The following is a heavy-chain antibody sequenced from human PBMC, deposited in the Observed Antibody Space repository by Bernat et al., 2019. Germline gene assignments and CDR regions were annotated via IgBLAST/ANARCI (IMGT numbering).Heavy chain of an antibody. D-gene: IGHD6-13*01. CDR1: GFTFSSYS. J-gene: IGHJ4*02. Sequence: EVQLVESGGGLVKPGGSLRLSCAASGFTFSSYSMNWVRQAPGKGLEWVSSISSSSSYIYYADSVKGRFTISRDNAKNSLYLQMNSLRAEDTAVYYCARDHIAAAGGHDYWGQGTLVTVSS. CDR2: ISSSSSYI. CDR3: ARDHIAAAGGHDY. V-gene: IGHV3-21*01.